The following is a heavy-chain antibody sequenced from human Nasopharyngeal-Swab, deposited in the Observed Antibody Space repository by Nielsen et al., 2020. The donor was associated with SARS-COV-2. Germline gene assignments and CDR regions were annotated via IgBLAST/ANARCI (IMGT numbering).Heavy chain of an antibody. CDR3: AKLDSSGWLLFDY. Sequence: WIRQPPGKGLEWVSAISGSGGCTYYADSVKGRFTISRDNSKNTLYLQMNSLRAEDTAVYYCAKLDSSGWLLFDYWGQGTLVTVSS. J-gene: IGHJ4*02. V-gene: IGHV3-23*01. D-gene: IGHD6-19*01. CDR2: ISGSGGCT.